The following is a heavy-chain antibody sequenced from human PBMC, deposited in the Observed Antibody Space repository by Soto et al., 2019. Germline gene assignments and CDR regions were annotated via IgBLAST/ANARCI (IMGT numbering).Heavy chain of an antibody. CDR2: IYYSGST. J-gene: IGHJ3*02. D-gene: IGHD5-12*01. CDR3: ARHRRGVATSRGGAFDI. V-gene: IGHV4-59*08. Sequence: SETLSLTCTVSGGSISSYYWSWIRQPPGKGLEWIGYIYYSGSTNYNPSLKSRVTISVDTSKNQFSLKLSSVTAADTAGYYCARHRRGVATSRGGAFDIWGQGTMVTVSS. CDR1: GGSISSYY.